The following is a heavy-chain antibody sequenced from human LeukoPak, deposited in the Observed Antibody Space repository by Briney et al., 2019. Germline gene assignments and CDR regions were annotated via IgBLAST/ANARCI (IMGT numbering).Heavy chain of an antibody. CDR1: GFTFSTYF. J-gene: IGHJ4*02. V-gene: IGHV3-74*01. CDR2: INGDGKST. Sequence: GGSLRLSCAASGFTFSTYFMHWVRQAPGKGLVWVSRINGDGKSTTYADSVMGRFTISRDNAKNTLYLQMNSLRAEDTAVYYCARLPTGSSLHYWGQGTLVTVSS. CDR3: ARLPTGSSLHY. D-gene: IGHD6-6*01.